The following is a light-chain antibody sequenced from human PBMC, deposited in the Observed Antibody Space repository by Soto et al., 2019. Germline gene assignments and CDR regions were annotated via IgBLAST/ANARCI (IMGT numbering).Light chain of an antibody. Sequence: EIVLTQSPGTLSLSPGERATLSCRSSQSVSSNYLAWYQQKPDQAPRLVIYDVSGRATGIPDRFSGSGSGTDFTLTISGLEPEDFAVYYCQQYGRSPTFGQGTKVEIK. J-gene: IGKJ1*01. CDR3: QQYGRSPT. CDR1: QSVSSNY. CDR2: DVS. V-gene: IGKV3-20*01.